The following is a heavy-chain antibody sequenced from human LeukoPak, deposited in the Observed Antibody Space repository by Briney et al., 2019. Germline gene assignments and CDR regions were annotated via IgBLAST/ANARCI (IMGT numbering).Heavy chain of an antibody. CDR1: EFSVGSNY. Sequence: PGGSLRLSCAASEFSVGSNYMTWVRQAPGKGLEWVSLIYSGGSTYYADSVKGRFTISRDNSKNTLYLQMNSLRAEDTAVYYCAKNALGSGSYYYYSYYYMDVWGKGTTVTISS. CDR2: IYSGGST. CDR3: AKNALGSGSYYYYSYYYMDV. V-gene: IGHV3-66*01. D-gene: IGHD3-10*01. J-gene: IGHJ6*03.